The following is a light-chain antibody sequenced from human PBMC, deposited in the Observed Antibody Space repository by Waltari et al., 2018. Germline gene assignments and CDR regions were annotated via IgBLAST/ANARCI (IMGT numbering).Light chain of an antibody. V-gene: IGKV3-20*01. Sequence: EIVLTQSPGTLSLSPGERATLSCRASQNIFRTLAWYQQKPGQAPRLLIYGAYTRATGIPDRFSGSGSGTDVSLTISGLDPEDFAGYYCQHYVRLPVTFGQGTKVEIK. J-gene: IGKJ1*01. CDR3: QHYVRLPVT. CDR1: QNIFRT. CDR2: GAY.